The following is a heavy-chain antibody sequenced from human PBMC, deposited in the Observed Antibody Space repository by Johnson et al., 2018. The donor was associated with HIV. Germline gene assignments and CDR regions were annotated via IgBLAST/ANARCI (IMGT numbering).Heavy chain of an antibody. CDR3: ASHAGYSSSGPNYGAFDI. D-gene: IGHD6-6*01. Sequence: QVQLVESGGGVVQPGRSLRLSCAASGFTFSSYAMHWVRQAPGKGLEWVAVISYDGSNNYYADSVKGRFTITRDNSKNTLYLQMNSLRAEDRAVYDWASHAGYSSSGPNYGAFDIWGQGTMVTVSS. V-gene: IGHV3-30-3*01. CDR2: ISYDGSNN. J-gene: IGHJ3*02. CDR1: GFTFSSYA.